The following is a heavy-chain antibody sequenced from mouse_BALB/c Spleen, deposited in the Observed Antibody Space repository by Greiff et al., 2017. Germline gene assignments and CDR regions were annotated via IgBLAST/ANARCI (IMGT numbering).Heavy chain of an antibody. V-gene: IGHV2-4-1*01. CDR3: ARSGDGYFLAY. Sequence: VQVVESGPGLVQPSQSLSITCTVSGFSLTSYGVHWVRQSPGKGLEWLGVIWSGGSTDYNAAFISRLSISKDNSKSQVFFKMNSLQADDTAIYYCARSGDGYFLAYWGQGTLVTVSA. CDR2: IWSGGST. J-gene: IGHJ3*01. D-gene: IGHD2-3*01. CDR1: GFSLTSYG.